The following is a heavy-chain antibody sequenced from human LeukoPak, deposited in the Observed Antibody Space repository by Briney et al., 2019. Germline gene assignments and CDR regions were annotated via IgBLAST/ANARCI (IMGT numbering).Heavy chain of an antibody. V-gene: IGHV1-69*13. CDR1: GGTFSSYA. J-gene: IGHJ4*02. D-gene: IGHD5-24*01. CDR2: IIPIFGTA. CDR3: ARGLEMATNGPFDY. Sequence: SVKVSCKASGGTFSSYAISWVRQAPRQGLEWMGGIIPIFGTANYAQKFQGRVTITADESTSTAYMELSSLRSEDTAVYYCARGLEMATNGPFDYWGQGTLVTVSS.